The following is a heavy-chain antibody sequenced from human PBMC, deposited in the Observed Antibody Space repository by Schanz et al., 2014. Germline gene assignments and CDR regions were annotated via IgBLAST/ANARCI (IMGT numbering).Heavy chain of an antibody. Sequence: EVQLVESGGGLVQPGGSLRLSCAASGFTVSNSYIHWVRQAPGKGLEWVSNISPTGSSTYYADSVKGRFTISRDNSMNTLHLQMDGLRVEDTAVYYCARDAVALVPEYFMDVWGKGTPVTVSS. J-gene: IGHJ6*03. V-gene: IGHV3-66*01. CDR1: GFTVSNSY. CDR3: ARDAVALVPEYFMDV. CDR2: SPTGSST. D-gene: IGHD2-15*01.